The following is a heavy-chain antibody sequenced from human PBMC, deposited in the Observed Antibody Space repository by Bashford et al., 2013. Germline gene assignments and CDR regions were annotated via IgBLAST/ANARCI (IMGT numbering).Heavy chain of an antibody. Sequence: ASVKVSCKASGYTFTGYYVHWVRQAPGQGLEWMGWINPNSGDTNYAQRFQGRVTMTSDTSISTAYMELSSLRSDDTAVYFCARGGSSGSHYVAWGQGTLVTVSS. V-gene: IGHV1-2*02. CDR2: INPNSGDT. CDR3: ARGGSSGSHYVA. CDR1: GYTFTGYY. D-gene: IGHD2-15*01. J-gene: IGHJ4*02.